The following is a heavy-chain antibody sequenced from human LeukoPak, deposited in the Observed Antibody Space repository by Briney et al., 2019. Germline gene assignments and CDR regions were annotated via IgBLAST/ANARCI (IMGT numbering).Heavy chain of an antibody. V-gene: IGHV3-7*01. CDR3: ARVSYHYYDSSGYWEPFDY. CDR2: IKQDGSEK. Sequence: GGSLRLSCAASGFTFSSYWMSWVRQAPGKGLEWVANIKQDGSEKYYVDSVKGRFTISRDNAKNSPYLQMNSLRAEDTAVYYCARVSYHYYDSSGYWEPFDYWGQGTLVTVSS. CDR1: GFTFSSYW. D-gene: IGHD3-22*01. J-gene: IGHJ4*02.